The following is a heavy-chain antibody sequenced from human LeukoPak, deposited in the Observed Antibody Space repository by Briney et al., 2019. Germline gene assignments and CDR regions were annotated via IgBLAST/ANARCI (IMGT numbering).Heavy chain of an antibody. J-gene: IGHJ4*02. CDR2: IWFDGSNQ. CDR3: AKVWDTYYYDSSGSFDY. Sequence: SGRSLRLSCAASGFTFSTYGMHWVRGAPGKGLEWVAVIWFDGSNQYYVDSVRGRFSISRDNSKNTLYLQMNSLRAEDTAVYYCAKVWDTYYYDSSGSFDYWGQGTLVTVSS. CDR1: GFTFSTYG. V-gene: IGHV3-33*06. D-gene: IGHD3-22*01.